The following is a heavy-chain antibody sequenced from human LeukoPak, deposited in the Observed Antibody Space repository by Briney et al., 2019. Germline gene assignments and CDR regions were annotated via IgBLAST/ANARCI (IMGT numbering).Heavy chain of an antibody. CDR3: ARGRRATRDFDY. V-gene: IGHV4-34*01. Sequence: SETLSLTCAVYGGSFSGYYWSWIRQPPGKVLEWIGEINHSGITNYNPSLKSRVTISVDTSKNQFSLKLSSVTAADTAVYYCARGRRATRDFDYWGQGTLVTVSS. CDR1: GGSFSGYY. J-gene: IGHJ4*02. D-gene: IGHD1-26*01. CDR2: INHSGIT.